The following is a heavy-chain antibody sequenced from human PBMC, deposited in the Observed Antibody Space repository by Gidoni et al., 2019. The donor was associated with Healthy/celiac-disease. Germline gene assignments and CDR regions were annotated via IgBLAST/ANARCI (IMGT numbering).Heavy chain of an antibody. CDR1: GGTFRSYA. Sequence: QVQLVQSGAEVKTPGSSVKVSCKASGGTFRSYAISWVRQAPGQGLEWMGGISPIFGTANYAQKFQGRVTITADESTSTAYRELSSLRSEDTAVYYCARDRGGGYSYGYGDYYYYYGMDVWGQGTTVTVSS. J-gene: IGHJ6*02. D-gene: IGHD5-18*01. CDR3: ARDRGGGYSYGYGDYYYYYGMDV. CDR2: ISPIFGTA. V-gene: IGHV1-69*01.